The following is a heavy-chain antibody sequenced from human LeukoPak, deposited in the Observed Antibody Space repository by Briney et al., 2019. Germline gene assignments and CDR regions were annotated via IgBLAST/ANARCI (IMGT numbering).Heavy chain of an antibody. Sequence: PGASLRLSCAAAGFTFSSYWMHWVRQAPGKGLVWVSRINSDGSSTSYADSVKGRFTISRDNAKNTLYQQMNSLRAEDTAVYYWVRFSSVNSDYCGQGTLVTVSS. CDR1: GFTFSSYW. J-gene: IGHJ4*02. CDR2: INSDGSST. D-gene: IGHD3-22*01. V-gene: IGHV3-74*01. CDR3: VRFSSVNSDY.